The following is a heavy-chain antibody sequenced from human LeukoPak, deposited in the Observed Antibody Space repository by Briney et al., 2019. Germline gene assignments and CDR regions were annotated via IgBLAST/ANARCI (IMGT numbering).Heavy chain of an antibody. D-gene: IGHD3-22*01. CDR2: IYYSGST. V-gene: IGHV4-59*01. CDR3: ARGYYYDSSGYLRDAFDI. J-gene: IGHJ3*02. Sequence: PSETLSLTCTVSGASIGSYYWSWIRQPPGKGLEWIGYIYYSGSTNYNPSLKSRVTISVDTSKNQFSLKLSSVTAADTAVYYCARGYYYDSSGYLRDAFDIWGQGTMVTVSS. CDR1: GASIGSYY.